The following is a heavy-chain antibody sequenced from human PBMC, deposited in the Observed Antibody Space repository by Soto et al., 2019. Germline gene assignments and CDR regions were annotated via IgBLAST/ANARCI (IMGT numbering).Heavy chain of an antibody. Sequence: GESLKISCKGSGYSFTSYWIGWVRQMPGKGLEWMGIIYPGDSDTRYSPSFQGQVTISADKSISTAYLQWSSLKASDTAMYYCARRPIVVVPAASDHDAFDIWGQGTMVTVSS. CDR1: GYSFTSYW. D-gene: IGHD2-2*01. CDR2: IYPGDSDT. J-gene: IGHJ3*02. CDR3: ARRPIVVVPAASDHDAFDI. V-gene: IGHV5-51*01.